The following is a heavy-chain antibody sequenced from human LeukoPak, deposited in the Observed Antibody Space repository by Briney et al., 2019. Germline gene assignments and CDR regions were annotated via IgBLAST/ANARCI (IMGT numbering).Heavy chain of an antibody. CDR1: GFTFSSYA. J-gene: IGHJ5*02. CDR2: ISGSGGST. V-gene: IGHV3-23*01. Sequence: GGSLRLSCAASGFTFSSYAMSWVRQAPGKGLEWVSAISGSGGSTYYADSVKGRFTISRDNSKNTLYLQMNSLRAEDTAVYYCAKANTIFGVGDWFDPWGQGTLVTVSS. D-gene: IGHD3-3*01. CDR3: AKANTIFGVGDWFDP.